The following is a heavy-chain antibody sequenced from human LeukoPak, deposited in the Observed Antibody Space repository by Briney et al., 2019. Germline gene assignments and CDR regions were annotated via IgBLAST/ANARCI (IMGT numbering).Heavy chain of an antibody. D-gene: IGHD3-22*01. CDR1: GGSISSGGYS. V-gene: IGHV4-30-4*07. Sequence: SETLSLTCAVSGGSISSGGYSWSWIRQPPGKGLEWIGYIYYSGSTYYNPSLKSRVTISVDTSKNQFSLKLSSVPAADTAVYYCARGRRSYYYDSSGYPDYWGQGTLVTVSS. CDR3: ARGRRSYYYDSSGYPDY. CDR2: IYYSGST. J-gene: IGHJ4*02.